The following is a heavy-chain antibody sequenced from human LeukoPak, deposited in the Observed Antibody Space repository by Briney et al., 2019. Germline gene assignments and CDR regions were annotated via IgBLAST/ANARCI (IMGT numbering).Heavy chain of an antibody. V-gene: IGHV3-23*01. D-gene: IGHD2-2*01. CDR1: GFTFSSYA. CDR2: ISGSGGST. CDR3: ARTEYQLLSNWDNWFDP. J-gene: IGHJ5*02. Sequence: GGSLRLSCAASGFTFSSYAMSWVRQAPGKGLEWVSAISGSGGSTYYADSVKGRFTISRDNSKNTLYLQMNSLRAEDTAVYYCARTEYQLLSNWDNWFDPWGQGTLVTVSS.